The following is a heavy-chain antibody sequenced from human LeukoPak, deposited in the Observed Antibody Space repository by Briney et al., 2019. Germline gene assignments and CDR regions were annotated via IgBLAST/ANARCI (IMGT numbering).Heavy chain of an antibody. D-gene: IGHD2-2*01. V-gene: IGHV4-59*08. Sequence: SETLSLTCTVSGGSISSYYWSWIRQPPGKRLEWIGYIYYSGSTNYNPSLKSRVTISVDTSKNQSSLKLSSVTAADTAVYYCARREAQPMWGQGTMVTVSS. CDR2: IYYSGST. J-gene: IGHJ3*02. CDR1: GGSISSYY. CDR3: ARREAQPM.